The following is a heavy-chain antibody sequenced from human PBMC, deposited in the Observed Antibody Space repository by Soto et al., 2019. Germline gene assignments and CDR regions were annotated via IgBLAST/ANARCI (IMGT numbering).Heavy chain of an antibody. CDR3: ARAYSGSSHLY. CDR2: INHSGST. CDR1: GGSFSGYY. J-gene: IGHJ4*02. D-gene: IGHD1-26*01. V-gene: IGHV4-34*01. Sequence: QVQLQQWGAGLLKPSETLSLTCAVYGGSFSGYYWSWIRQPPGKGLEWIGEINHSGSTNYNPSLKSRVTISVDTSKNQFSLKLSSVTAADTAVYYCARAYSGSSHLYWGQGTLVTVSS.